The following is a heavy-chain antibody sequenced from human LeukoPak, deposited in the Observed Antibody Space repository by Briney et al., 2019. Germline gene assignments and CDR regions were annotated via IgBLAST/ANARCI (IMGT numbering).Heavy chain of an antibody. D-gene: IGHD3-9*01. V-gene: IGHV3-9*01. Sequence: PGRSLRLSCAASGFTFDDYAMHWVRQAPGKGLEWVSGISWNSGSIGYADSVKGRFTISRDNAKNSLYLQMNSLRAEDTALYYCAKDTGHYDIGGYYFDPWGQGTLVIVSS. CDR3: AKDTGHYDIGGYYFDP. CDR1: GFTFDDYA. CDR2: ISWNSGSI. J-gene: IGHJ4*02.